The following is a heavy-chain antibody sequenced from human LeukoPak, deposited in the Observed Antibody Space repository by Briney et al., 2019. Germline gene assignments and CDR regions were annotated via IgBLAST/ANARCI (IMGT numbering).Heavy chain of an antibody. J-gene: IGHJ4*02. CDR3: AKARGSSSRQGDY. CDR2: ISGSGGST. Sequence: GGSLRLSCAASGFTFSSYAMSWVRQAPGKGLEWVAAISGSGGSTYYADSVKGRFTVSRDNSKNTLYLQMNSLRAEDTAVYYCAKARGSSSRQGDYWGQGTLVTVSS. V-gene: IGHV3-23*01. D-gene: IGHD6-13*01. CDR1: GFTFSSYA.